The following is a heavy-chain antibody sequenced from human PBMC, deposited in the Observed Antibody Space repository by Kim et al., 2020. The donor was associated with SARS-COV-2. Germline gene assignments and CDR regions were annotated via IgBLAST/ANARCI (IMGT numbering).Heavy chain of an antibody. D-gene: IGHD4-17*01. CDR1: GFTVSSNY. Sequence: GGSLRLSCAASGFTVSSNYMSWVRQAPGKGLEWVSVIYSGGSTYYADSVKGRFTISRDNSKNTLYLQMNSLRAEDTAVYYCASSLRSGAFDIWGQGTMVTVSS. CDR2: IYSGGST. J-gene: IGHJ3*02. V-gene: IGHV3-53*01. CDR3: ASSLRSGAFDI.